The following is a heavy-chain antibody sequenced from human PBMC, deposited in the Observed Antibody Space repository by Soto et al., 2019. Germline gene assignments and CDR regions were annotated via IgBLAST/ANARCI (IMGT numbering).Heavy chain of an antibody. CDR3: AKEADIVVVPSALEA. J-gene: IGHJ5*02. Sequence: GGSLRLSCAASGFIFSTYAMHWVRQGPGKGLEWVSGIRGDGDRTYYGDSVKGRFTISRDNSKDTLYLQMNSLRAEDTAVYYCAKEADIVVVPSALEAWGQGTLVTVYS. CDR2: IRGDGDRT. V-gene: IGHV3-23*01. D-gene: IGHD2-2*01. CDR1: GFIFSTYA.